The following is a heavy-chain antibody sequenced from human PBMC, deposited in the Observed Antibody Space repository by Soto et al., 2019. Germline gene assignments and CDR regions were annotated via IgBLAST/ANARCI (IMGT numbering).Heavy chain of an antibody. D-gene: IGHD6-13*01. J-gene: IGHJ5*02. CDR3: ARTYSSSKSAGDQFDP. V-gene: IGHV4-34*01. Sequence: SSDTLSLTCAVHDGALSGYYWSCIRQPPGNGLDWIGESNHTGRTNYNPSLKSRITISVYTSKNHFSLKLSSVTAEDTAVYYCARTYSSSKSAGDQFDPWGQGTLVTVSS. CDR2: SNHTGRT. CDR1: DGALSGYY.